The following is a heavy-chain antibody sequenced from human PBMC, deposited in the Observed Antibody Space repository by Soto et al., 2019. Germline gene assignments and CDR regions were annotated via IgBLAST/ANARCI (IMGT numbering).Heavy chain of an antibody. CDR1: DGSFTSNNW. J-gene: IGHJ4*02. V-gene: IGHV4-4*02. D-gene: IGHD1-7*01. CDR3: ASRDPGTSVDY. CDR2: IYRTGST. Sequence: SETLSLTCAVSDGSFTSNNWWTWVRQPPGQGLEWIGEIYRTGSTNYNPSLKSRVTISLDKSENQFSLKVTSLTAADTAVYYCASRDPGTSVDYWGQGTLVTVSS.